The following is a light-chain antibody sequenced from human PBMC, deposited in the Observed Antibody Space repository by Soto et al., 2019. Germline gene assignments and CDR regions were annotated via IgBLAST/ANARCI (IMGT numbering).Light chain of an antibody. J-gene: IGKJ4*01. Sequence: DLQMTQSPSSLSASVGDSVTITCQASQDISNYLTWYQRKPGKAPKLLIYDASNLETGVPSRFSGSRSGTDFTFTISSLQPEDIATYYCQQYDDLPLTFGGGTEVEIK. CDR3: QQYDDLPLT. CDR1: QDISNY. V-gene: IGKV1-33*01. CDR2: DAS.